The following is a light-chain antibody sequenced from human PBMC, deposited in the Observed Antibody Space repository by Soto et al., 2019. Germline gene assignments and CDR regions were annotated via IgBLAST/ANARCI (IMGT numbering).Light chain of an antibody. CDR2: GAS. CDR1: QSVNTN. V-gene: IGKV3-15*01. Sequence: EIVLTQSPATLSVSPGERATLSCRSIQSVNTNFAWYQQKPGQAPRLLIYGASTRATGIPARFSGSGSGTEFTLTISSLQSEDFAVYYCQQYNNWPSWKFGQGAKVDIK. CDR3: QQYNNWPSWK. J-gene: IGKJ1*01.